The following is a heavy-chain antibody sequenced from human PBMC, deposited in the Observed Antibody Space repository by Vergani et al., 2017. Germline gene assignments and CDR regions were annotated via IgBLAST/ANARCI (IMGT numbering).Heavy chain of an antibody. Sequence: QVQLEQSGAEVKQPGSSVQLSCKAFGDSFNTSSLNWVRQAPGQGLEWMGRVNPMFGTSNYAQKFKGRVTINADESTATAHMNLASLTSDDTAVYYCARQRVSRGVISYWFDTWGLGTLVTVSS. CDR1: GDSFNTSS. J-gene: IGHJ5*02. D-gene: IGHD3-10*01. CDR2: VNPMFGTS. V-gene: IGHV1-69*08. CDR3: ARQRVSRGVISYWFDT.